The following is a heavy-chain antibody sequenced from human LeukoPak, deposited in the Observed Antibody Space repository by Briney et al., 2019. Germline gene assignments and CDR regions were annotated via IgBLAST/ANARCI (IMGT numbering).Heavy chain of an antibody. V-gene: IGHV1-46*01. Sequence: GASVKVSCKASGYTFTSYYMHWVRQAPGQGLEWMGIINPSGGSTSYAQKFQGRVTMTRDTSTSTVYMELSSLRSEDTAVYYCARDAGDWNDGYYYYMDVWGKGTTVTISS. J-gene: IGHJ6*03. CDR1: GYTFTSYY. CDR2: INPSGGST. CDR3: ARDAGDWNDGYYYYMDV. D-gene: IGHD1-1*01.